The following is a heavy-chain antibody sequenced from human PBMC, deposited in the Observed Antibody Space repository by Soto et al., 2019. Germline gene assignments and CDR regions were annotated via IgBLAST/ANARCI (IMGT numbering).Heavy chain of an antibody. CDR2: IYSGGTT. CDR1: GFTVNNNH. V-gene: IGHV3-53*01. J-gene: IGHJ4*02. Sequence: LRLSCAASGFTVNNNHMSWVRQAPGKGLEWVSIIYSGGTTYYADSVKGRFTISRDNSKNTLYLQMNSLRAEDTAVYYCLTAPVVWTYWGQGTLVTVSS. D-gene: IGHD1-1*01. CDR3: LTAPVVWTY.